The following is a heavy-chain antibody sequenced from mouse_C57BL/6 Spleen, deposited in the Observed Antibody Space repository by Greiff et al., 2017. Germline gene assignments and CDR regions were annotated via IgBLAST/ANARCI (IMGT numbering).Heavy chain of an antibody. D-gene: IGHD3-2*02. CDR1: GYTFTSYD. CDR3: ASTAQALY. V-gene: IGHV1-85*01. CDR2: IYPRDGST. J-gene: IGHJ3*01. Sequence: VQLQQSGPELVKPGASVKLSCKASGYTFTSYDINLVKQRPGQGLEWIGWIYPRDGSTKYNEKFKGKATLTVDTSSSTAYMELHSLTSEDSAVYFCASTAQALYWGQGTLVTLSA.